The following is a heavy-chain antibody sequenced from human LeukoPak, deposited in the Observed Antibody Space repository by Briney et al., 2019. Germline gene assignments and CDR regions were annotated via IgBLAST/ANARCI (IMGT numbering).Heavy chain of an antibody. CDR1: GFTFSSYS. Sequence: GGSLRLSCAASGFTFSSYSMNWVRQAPGKGLEWVSSISSSSSYIYCADSVKGRFTISRDNAKNSLYLQMNSLRAEDTAAYYCARMIVNPLDAFDIWGQGTMVTVSS. V-gene: IGHV3-21*01. D-gene: IGHD3-22*01. CDR2: ISSSSSYI. J-gene: IGHJ3*02. CDR3: ARMIVNPLDAFDI.